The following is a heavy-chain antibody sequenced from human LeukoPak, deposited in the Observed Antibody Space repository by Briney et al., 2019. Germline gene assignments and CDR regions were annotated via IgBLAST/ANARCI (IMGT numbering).Heavy chain of an antibody. V-gene: IGHV1-18*01. J-gene: IGHJ4*02. CDR1: GYTFTSYG. CDR2: ISAYNGNT. Sequence: ASVKVSCKASGYTFTSYGISWVRQAPGQGLEWMGWISAYNGNTNYAQKLQGRVTMTTDTSTSTAYMELRSLRSDDTAVYYCAREFVVEPAAIPGGEDYWAQEPRVTFSS. CDR3: AREFVVEPAAIPGGEDY. D-gene: IGHD2-2*01.